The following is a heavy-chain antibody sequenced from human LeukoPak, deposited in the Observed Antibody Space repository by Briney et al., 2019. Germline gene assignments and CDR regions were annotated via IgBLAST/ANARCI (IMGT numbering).Heavy chain of an antibody. CDR3: ARDQSSGWDSEGFDY. CDR1: GFTVSSNY. J-gene: IGHJ4*02. CDR2: IYSGGST. V-gene: IGHV3-53*01. D-gene: IGHD6-19*01. Sequence: PGGSLRLSCAASGFTVSSNYMSWVRQAPGKGLEWVSVIYSGGSTYYADSVKGRFTISRDNSKNTLYLQMNSLRAEDTAVYYCARDQSSGWDSEGFDYWGQGTLVTVSS.